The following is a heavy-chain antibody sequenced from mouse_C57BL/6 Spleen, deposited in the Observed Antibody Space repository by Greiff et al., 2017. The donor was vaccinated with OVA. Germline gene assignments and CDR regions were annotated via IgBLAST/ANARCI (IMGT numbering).Heavy chain of an antibody. D-gene: IGHD2-12*01. CDR3: AKHGAYYSHQYYFDY. J-gene: IGHJ2*01. CDR1: GYTFTEYS. V-gene: IGHV1-62-2*01. CDR2: FYPGSGSI. Sequence: QVQLQQSGAELAKPGASVKLSCKASGYTFTEYSIHWVKQRSGQGLEWIGWFYPGSGSIKYNEKVKDKATLTADKSSSTVYMELSRLTSEDSAVYFCAKHGAYYSHQYYFDYWGQGTTLTVSS.